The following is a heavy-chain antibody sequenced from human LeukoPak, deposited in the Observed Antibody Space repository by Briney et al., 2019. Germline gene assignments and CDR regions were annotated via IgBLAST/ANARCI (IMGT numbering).Heavy chain of an antibody. Sequence: KPSETLSLTCTPSGGSFSNYYWTWIRQPPGKALEWLGYIYSTGSISYNPSLESRVTISIDTSKNTFSLKLTSVTAADTAVYFCARWNLDLAYDIWGQGTMVTVSS. J-gene: IGHJ3*02. CDR3: ARWNLDLAYDI. CDR2: IYSTGSI. V-gene: IGHV4-59*08. CDR1: GGSFSNYY. D-gene: IGHD1-1*01.